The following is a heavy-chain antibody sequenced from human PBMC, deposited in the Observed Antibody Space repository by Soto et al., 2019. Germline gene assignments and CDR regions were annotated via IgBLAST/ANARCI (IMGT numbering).Heavy chain of an antibody. Sequence: QVQLVESGGGVVQPGRSLRLSCAASGFAFSSYVMHWVRQAPGKGLEWVALISYDGSNKYYADSVKGRFTISRDNSKNTLYLQTNSLRAEDTAVYYCAINSVYRYGLPAACWGQGNVVTVSS. CDR2: ISYDGSNK. D-gene: IGHD5-18*01. J-gene: IGHJ4*02. CDR3: AINSVYRYGLPAAC. CDR1: GFAFSSYV. V-gene: IGHV3-30*03.